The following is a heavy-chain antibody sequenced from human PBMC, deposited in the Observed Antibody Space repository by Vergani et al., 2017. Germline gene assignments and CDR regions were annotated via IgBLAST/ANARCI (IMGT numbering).Heavy chain of an antibody. D-gene: IGHD3-16*02. V-gene: IGHV4-34*01. J-gene: IGHJ6*03. CDR1: GGSFSGYY. CDR2: INHSGST. Sequence: QVQLQQWGAGLLKPSETLSLTCAVYGGSFSGYYWSWIRQPPGKGLEWIGEINHSGSTNYNPSLKSRVTISVDTPKNQFSLKLSSVTAADTALYYCARGLPDYVWGSYRYPYYYMDVWGKGTTVTVSS. CDR3: ARGLPDYVWGSYRYPYYYMDV.